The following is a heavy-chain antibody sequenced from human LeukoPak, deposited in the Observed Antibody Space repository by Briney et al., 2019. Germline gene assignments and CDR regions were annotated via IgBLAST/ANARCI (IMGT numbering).Heavy chain of an antibody. CDR3: ARGSSSWYGLDY. D-gene: IGHD6-13*01. V-gene: IGHV4-39*07. J-gene: IGHJ4*02. CDR1: GGSISSSSYY. CDR2: IYYSGST. Sequence: SETLSLTCTISGGSISSSSYYWGWIRQPPGKGLEWIGSIYYSGSTYYNPSLKSRVTISVDTSKNQFSLKLSSVTAADTAVYYCARGSSSWYGLDYWGQGTLVTVSS.